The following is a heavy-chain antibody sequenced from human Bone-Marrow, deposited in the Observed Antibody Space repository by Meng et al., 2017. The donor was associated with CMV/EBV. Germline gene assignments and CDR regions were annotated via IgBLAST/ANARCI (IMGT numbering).Heavy chain of an antibody. Sequence: GESLKISCKGSGYSFTSYWIGWVRQMPGKGLEWMGIIYPGDSDTRYSPSFQGQVTISADKSISTAYLQWSSLKASDTAMYYCARGPLDIVVVPAVPPYYFDYWGQGTRVTGSS. J-gene: IGHJ4*02. CDR2: IYPGDSDT. V-gene: IGHV5-51*01. CDR1: GYSFTSYW. D-gene: IGHD2-2*01. CDR3: ARGPLDIVVVPAVPPYYFDY.